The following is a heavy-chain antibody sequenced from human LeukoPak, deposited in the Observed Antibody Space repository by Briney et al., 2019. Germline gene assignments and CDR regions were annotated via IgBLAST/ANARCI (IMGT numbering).Heavy chain of an antibody. CDR2: ISPGHSAT. J-gene: IGHJ4*02. D-gene: IGHD4-17*01. V-gene: IGHV5-51*01. CDR1: GYSFTSYW. Sequence: GETLKISCKGSGYSFTSYWIGWVRQMPGKGLEWMGIISPGHSATRYSPSFQCQVTISTHKSITTAYRPASRLKASHTPTDYRASHEIYGDYRYWGEGSLVTVSP. CDR3: ASHEIYGDYRY.